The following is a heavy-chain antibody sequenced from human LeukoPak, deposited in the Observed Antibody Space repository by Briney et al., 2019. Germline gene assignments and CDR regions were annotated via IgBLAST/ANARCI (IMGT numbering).Heavy chain of an antibody. CDR1: GFTFSTYE. V-gene: IGHV3-48*03. CDR3: ARGVGYCGGDCYQDALDI. D-gene: IGHD2-21*02. CDR2: ISSSDSTM. J-gene: IGHJ3*02. Sequence: GGSLRLSRAASGFTFSTYEMNWVRQAPGKGLEWVSYISSSDSTMYYADSVKGRFTISRDNAKNSLYLEMNSLRVEDTAIYYCARGVGYCGGDCYQDALDIWGQGTMVTVSS.